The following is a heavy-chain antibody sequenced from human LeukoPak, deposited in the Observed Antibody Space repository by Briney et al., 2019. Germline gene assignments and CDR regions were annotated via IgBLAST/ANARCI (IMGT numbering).Heavy chain of an antibody. CDR3: AREPTGDRGGFFDF. J-gene: IGHJ4*02. Sequence: SVKVSCKASGGTFSSYAISWVRQAPGQGLEWVGGIIPIFGTANYAQKFQGRVTITTDESTSTAYMELSSLRPEDTAVYYCAREPTGDRGGFFDFWGQGALVTVSS. CDR2: IIPIFGTA. V-gene: IGHV1-69*05. D-gene: IGHD7-27*01. CDR1: GGTFSSYA.